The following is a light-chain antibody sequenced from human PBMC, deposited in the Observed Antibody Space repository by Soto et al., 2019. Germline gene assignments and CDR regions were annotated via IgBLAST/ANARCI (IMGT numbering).Light chain of an antibody. J-gene: IGLJ2*01. V-gene: IGLV2-8*01. CDR3: YSYAGSDNWGV. CDR2: EVN. Sequence: QSVLTQPPSASGSPGQSVAISCTGTSSDVGGYNFVSWYQQHPGKAPKLILYEVNKRPSGVPYRFSGSKSGNTASLTVSGLQAEDEGDYYCYSYAGSDNWGVVGGGTKLTV. CDR1: SSDVGGYNF.